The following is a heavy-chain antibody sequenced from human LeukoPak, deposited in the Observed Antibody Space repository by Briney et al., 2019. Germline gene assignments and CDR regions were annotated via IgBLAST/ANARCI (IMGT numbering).Heavy chain of an antibody. CDR2: ISSSSSYI. D-gene: IGHD1-26*01. Sequence: GGSLRLSCAASGFTFSSYGMHWVRQAPGKGLEWVSSISSSSSYIYYADSVKGRFTIARDNAKNSLYLQMNSLRAEDTALYYCASGGIYYGAAFDFWGQGTLVTVSS. J-gene: IGHJ4*02. CDR3: ASGGIYYGAAFDF. V-gene: IGHV3-21*04. CDR1: GFTFSSYG.